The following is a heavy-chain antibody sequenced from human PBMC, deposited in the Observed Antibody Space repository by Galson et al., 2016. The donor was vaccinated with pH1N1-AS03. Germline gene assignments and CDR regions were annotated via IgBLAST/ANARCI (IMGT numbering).Heavy chain of an antibody. CDR1: GYSFTNYW. Sequence: QSGAEVKKPGESLKISCQGSGYSFTNYWIGWVRQMPGKGLEWMGIINLDDSDTRYSPSFQGQVTISADKSISTAYLQWSSLKASDTAMYYCARLTLSSGWPRDYWGQGTLVTVSS. V-gene: IGHV5-51*01. CDR3: ARLTLSSGWPRDY. J-gene: IGHJ4*01. D-gene: IGHD6-19*01. CDR2: INLDDSDT.